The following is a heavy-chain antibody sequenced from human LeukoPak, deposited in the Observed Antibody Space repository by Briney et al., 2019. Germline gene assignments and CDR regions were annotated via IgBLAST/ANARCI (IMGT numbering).Heavy chain of an antibody. CDR3: ARDTSGSLSH. CDR1: GFTFSSYS. J-gene: IGHJ4*02. V-gene: IGHV3-21*01. CDR2: ISSSSSSTYI. Sequence: GGSLRLSCAASGFTFSSYSMNWVRQAPGKGLEWVSSISSSSSSTYIYYADSVKGRFTISRDNAKNSLYLQMNSLRAEDTAVYYCARDTSGSLSHWGQGTLVTVSS. D-gene: IGHD2-15*01.